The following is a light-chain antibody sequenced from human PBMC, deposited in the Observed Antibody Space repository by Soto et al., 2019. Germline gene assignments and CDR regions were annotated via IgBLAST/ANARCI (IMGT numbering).Light chain of an antibody. CDR3: HQYGGSPRT. J-gene: IGKJ2*01. V-gene: IGKV3-20*01. CDR2: AAS. Sequence: EIVLTQSPGTLSLSPGERATLFCRASQSVRNSLAWYQERPGQSPRPLIYAASSRATGVPDRFSGGGSATDFTLTVSRLEPEDFAVYYCHQYGGSPRTFGQGTKLEIK. CDR1: QSVRNS.